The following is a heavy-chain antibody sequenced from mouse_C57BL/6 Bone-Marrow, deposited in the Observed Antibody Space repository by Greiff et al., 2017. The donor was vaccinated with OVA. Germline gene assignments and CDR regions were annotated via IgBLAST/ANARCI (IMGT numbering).Heavy chain of an antibody. D-gene: IGHD1-1*01. J-gene: IGHJ2*01. CDR3: ANYYPVAGDY. CDR1: GYTFTSYW. Sequence: QVQLQQSGAELAKPGASVKLSCKASGYTFTSYWMHWVKQRPGQGLEWIGYINPSSGYTKYNQKFKDKATLTADKSSSPAYMQLSSLTYADSAVYDCANYYPVAGDYWGKGTTLTVSS. V-gene: IGHV1-7*01. CDR2: INPSSGYT.